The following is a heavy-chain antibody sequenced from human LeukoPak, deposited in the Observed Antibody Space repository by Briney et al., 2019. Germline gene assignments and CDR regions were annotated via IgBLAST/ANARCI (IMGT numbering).Heavy chain of an antibody. Sequence: ASVKVSCKASGYTFTSYYMHWVRQAPGQGLEWMGIINPSGGSTSYAQKFQGRVTMTRDTSTSTVYMELSSLRTEDTAVYYCARNHRRRIAVAGIGYWGQGTLVTVSS. J-gene: IGHJ4*02. D-gene: IGHD6-19*01. CDR1: GYTFTSYY. CDR3: ARNHRRRIAVAGIGY. V-gene: IGHV1-46*01. CDR2: INPSGGST.